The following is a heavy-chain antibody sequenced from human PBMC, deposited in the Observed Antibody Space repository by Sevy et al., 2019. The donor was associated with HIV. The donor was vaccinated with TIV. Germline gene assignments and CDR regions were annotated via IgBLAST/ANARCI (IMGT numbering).Heavy chain of an antibody. D-gene: IGHD3-10*01. V-gene: IGHV1-18*01. CDR3: ARDWFGVGYYYGMDV. CDR2: ISAYNGNI. Sequence: ASVKVSCKASGYTFTSYGISWVRQAPGQGLEWMGWISAYNGNINYAQKLQGRVTMTTDTSTSTAYMELRSLRSDDTAVYYCARDWFGVGYYYGMDVWGQGTTVTVSS. CDR1: GYTFTSYG. J-gene: IGHJ6*02.